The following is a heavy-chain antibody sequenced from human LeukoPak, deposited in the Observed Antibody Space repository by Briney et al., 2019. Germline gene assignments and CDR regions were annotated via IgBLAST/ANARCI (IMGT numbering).Heavy chain of an antibody. CDR1: GGSISSSSYY. V-gene: IGHV4-39*01. CDR2: IYYSGST. CDR3: ARRAIVGATDYFDY. D-gene: IGHD1-26*01. Sequence: SETLSLTCTVSGGSISSSSYYWGWIRQPPGTGLEWIGSIYYSGSTYYNPSLKSRVTISVDTSKNQFSLKLSSVTAADTAVYYCARRAIVGATDYFDYWGQGTLVTVSS. J-gene: IGHJ4*02.